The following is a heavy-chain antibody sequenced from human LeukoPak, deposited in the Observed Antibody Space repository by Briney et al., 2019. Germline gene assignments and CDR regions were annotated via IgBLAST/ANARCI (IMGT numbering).Heavy chain of an antibody. CDR1: GFTFSNYG. J-gene: IGHJ1*01. CDR3: AKEPTSYSSGWYFQH. D-gene: IGHD6-13*01. Sequence: GGSLRLSCAASGFTFSNYGMQWVRQAPGKGLEWLAVVSHDGGTKFYAGSVKGRFTISRDNSKNTLDLEMYSLTTEDTAVYYCAKEPTSYSSGWYFQHWGQGTLVTVSS. CDR2: VSHDGGTK. V-gene: IGHV3-30*18.